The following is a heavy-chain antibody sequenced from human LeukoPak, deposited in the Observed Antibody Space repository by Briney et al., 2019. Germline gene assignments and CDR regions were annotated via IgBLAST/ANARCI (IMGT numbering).Heavy chain of an antibody. D-gene: IGHD3-22*01. CDR3: VRSDYYESSGYYYGY. CDR2: ISWNSGSI. Sequence: GGSLRLSCAASGFTFDDYAMHWVRQAPGKGLEWVSGISWNSGSIGYADSVKGRFTISRDNAKNSLYLQMNSLRAEDTALYYCVRSDYYESSGYYYGYWGQGTLVTVSS. V-gene: IGHV3-9*01. J-gene: IGHJ4*02. CDR1: GFTFDDYA.